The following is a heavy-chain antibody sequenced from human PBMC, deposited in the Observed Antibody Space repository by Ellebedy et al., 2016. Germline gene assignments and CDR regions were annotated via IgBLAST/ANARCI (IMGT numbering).Heavy chain of an antibody. D-gene: IGHD2-2*01. V-gene: IGHV3-48*01. J-gene: IGHJ4*02. CDR1: GFTFSTYA. Sequence: GESLKISXAASGFTFSTYAMAWVRQAPGKGLEWVSYINSGSRATFYADSVKGRFTISRDNSKNTLYLQMNSLRAEDTAVYYCAKDPYGYCSSTSCPLRSVSWGQGTLVTVSS. CDR2: INSGSRAT. CDR3: AKDPYGYCSSTSCPLRSVS.